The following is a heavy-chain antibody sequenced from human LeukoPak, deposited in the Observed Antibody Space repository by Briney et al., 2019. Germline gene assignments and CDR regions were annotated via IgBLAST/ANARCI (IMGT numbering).Heavy chain of an antibody. CDR2: ISAYNGKT. CDR3: ARDGPDYGDYINSDY. Sequence: ASVKVSCKASGYTFTNYGITWVRQAPGQGLEWMGWISAYNGKTNYAQKFQGRVTMTTDTSTNTAYMELRTLRSDDTAVYYCARDGPDYGDYINSDYWGQGTLVAVSS. D-gene: IGHD4-17*01. V-gene: IGHV1-18*01. CDR1: GYTFTNYG. J-gene: IGHJ4*02.